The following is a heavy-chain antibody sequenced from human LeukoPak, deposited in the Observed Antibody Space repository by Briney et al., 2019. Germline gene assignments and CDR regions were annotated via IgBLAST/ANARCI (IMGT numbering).Heavy chain of an antibody. Sequence: SETLSLTCTVSGGSISSGGYYWSWIRQHPGKGLEWIGYIYYSGSTYYNPPLKSRVTISVDTSKNQFSLKLSSVTAADTAVYYCARRGYSYAADYWGQGTLVTVSS. J-gene: IGHJ4*02. CDR2: IYYSGST. CDR3: ARRGYSYAADY. CDR1: GGSISSGGYY. V-gene: IGHV4-31*03. D-gene: IGHD5-18*01.